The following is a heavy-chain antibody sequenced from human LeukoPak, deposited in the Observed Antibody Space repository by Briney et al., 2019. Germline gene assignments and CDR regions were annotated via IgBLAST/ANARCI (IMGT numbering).Heavy chain of an antibody. Sequence: PGGSLRLSCAASGFDFSKYAMSWVRQAPGKGLEWVSSIISSGGTTYYAGSVKGRFTISRDNSKNTVHLQMDSLRAEDSAIYYCTENAGYSYGVYYFDYWGQGTLVTVSS. D-gene: IGHD5-18*01. V-gene: IGHV3-23*01. CDR2: IISSGGTT. CDR3: TENAGYSYGVYYFDY. J-gene: IGHJ4*02. CDR1: GFDFSKYA.